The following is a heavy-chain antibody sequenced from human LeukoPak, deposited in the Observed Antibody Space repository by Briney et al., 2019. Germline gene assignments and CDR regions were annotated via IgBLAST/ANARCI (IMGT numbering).Heavy chain of an antibody. CDR3: AKGGIVGATGWFDP. CDR2: INPNSGGT. CDR1: GYTFTGYY. V-gene: IGHV1-2*02. Sequence: ASVKVSCKASGYTFTGYYMHWVRQAPGQGLEWMGWINPNSGGTNYAQEFQGRVTMTRDTSISTAYMDLSRLRSGDTAVYYCAKGGIVGATGWFDPWGQGTLVTVSS. D-gene: IGHD1-26*01. J-gene: IGHJ5*02.